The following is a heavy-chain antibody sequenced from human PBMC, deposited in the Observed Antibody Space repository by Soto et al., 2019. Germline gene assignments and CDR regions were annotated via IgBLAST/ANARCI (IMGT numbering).Heavy chain of an antibody. CDR3: AKDIKRTGNNVIYDS. J-gene: IGHJ4*02. D-gene: IGHD7-27*01. CDR1: GFSFSTYA. CDR2: ISGSGSAT. V-gene: IGHV3-23*01. Sequence: EVQLLESGGSLVQPGGSLRLSCAASGFSFSTYAMGWVRQAPGKGLEWVSAISGSGSATYYADSVKGRFTISRDNSKDTLYLQLNSLRAGDTAVYYCAKDIKRTGNNVIYDSWGQGSLVTVSS.